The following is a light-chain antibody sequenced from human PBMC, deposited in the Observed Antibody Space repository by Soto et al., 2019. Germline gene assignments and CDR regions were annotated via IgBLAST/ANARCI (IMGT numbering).Light chain of an antibody. Sequence: DIQMTQSPSTLSVSVGDRVSITCRAIQTISSWLAWYQQKPGKAPKLLIYDASSLESGVPSRFSGSGSGTEFTLTISSLQPDDFATYYCQQYNSYSPSWTFGQGTKVDIK. CDR3: QQYNSYSPSWT. CDR2: DAS. V-gene: IGKV1-5*01. CDR1: QTISSW. J-gene: IGKJ1*01.